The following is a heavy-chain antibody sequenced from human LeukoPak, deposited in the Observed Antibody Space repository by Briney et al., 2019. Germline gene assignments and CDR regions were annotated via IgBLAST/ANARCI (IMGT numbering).Heavy chain of an antibody. CDR1: GYTFTGHY. V-gene: IGHV1-2*02. Sequence: ASVKVSCKSSGYTFTGHYMHWVRQAPGQGLEWMGWINPNSGGTNYAQKFQGRVTMTRDTSISTAYMELSRLRSDDTAVYYCARVGSSGWYAGDYWGQGTLVTVSS. J-gene: IGHJ4*02. D-gene: IGHD6-19*01. CDR3: ARVGSSGWYAGDY. CDR2: INPNSGGT.